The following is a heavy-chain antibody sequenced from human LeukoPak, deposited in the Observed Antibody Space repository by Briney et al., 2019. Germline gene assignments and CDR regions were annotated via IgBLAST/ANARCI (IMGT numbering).Heavy chain of an antibody. CDR3: ARGLRGVGATIPYYFDY. J-gene: IGHJ4*02. CDR1: GGSFSGYY. CDR2: INHSGST. D-gene: IGHD1-26*01. Sequence: ASETLSLTCAVYGGSFSGYYWSWIRQPPGKGLEWVEEINHSGSTNYNPSLKSRVTISVDTSKNQFSLKLSSVTAADTAVYYCARGLRGVGATIPYYFDYWGQGTLVTVSS. V-gene: IGHV4-34*01.